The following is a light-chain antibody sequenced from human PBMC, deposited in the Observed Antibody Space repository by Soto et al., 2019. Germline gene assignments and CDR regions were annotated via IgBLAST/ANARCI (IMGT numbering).Light chain of an antibody. CDR2: LNSDDSH. CDR3: QTWVTGIHI. CDR1: SGHSNYA. Sequence: QLVLTQSPSASASLGASVKLTCTLSSGHSNYAIAWHQQQPEKGPRFLMKLNSDDSHSKGDGIPARFSGSSSGAERYLTISALQSEDEADYYCQTWVTGIHIFGGGTKVTVL. J-gene: IGLJ2*01. V-gene: IGLV4-69*01.